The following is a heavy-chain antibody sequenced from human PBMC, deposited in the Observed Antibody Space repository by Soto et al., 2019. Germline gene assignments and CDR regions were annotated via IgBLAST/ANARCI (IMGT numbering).Heavy chain of an antibody. CDR3: VRELGLAY. V-gene: IGHV3-7*03. J-gene: IGHJ4*02. Sequence: VGSLRLSCAASGFTLSNYWMTWVRQAPGKGLEWVANINKDGSQKNYVDSVKGRFTIARDDGQNSLSLQMNSLRVEDTAVYYCVRELGLAYWGQGALVTVSS. CDR2: INKDGSQK. D-gene: IGHD7-27*01. CDR1: GFTLSNYW.